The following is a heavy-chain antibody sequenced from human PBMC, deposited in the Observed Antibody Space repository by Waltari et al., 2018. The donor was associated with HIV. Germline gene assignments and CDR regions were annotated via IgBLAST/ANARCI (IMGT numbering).Heavy chain of an antibody. CDR1: GGSIRSSSHY. V-gene: IGHV4-39*01. Sequence: QLQLQESGPGLVKPSETLSLTCTVSGGSIRSSSHYWGWLRQPPGKGLEWIGSIYYRWSTYYNPSLKGRVTISVDKSKNQFSLKLSSVTAADTAVYYCARQGYYYDSSGYYTGAFDIWGQGTVVTVSS. CDR3: ARQGYYYDSSGYYTGAFDI. CDR2: IYYRWST. J-gene: IGHJ3*02. D-gene: IGHD3-22*01.